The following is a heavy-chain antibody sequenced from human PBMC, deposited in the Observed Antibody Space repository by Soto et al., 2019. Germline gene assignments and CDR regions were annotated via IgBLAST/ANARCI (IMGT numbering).Heavy chain of an antibody. V-gene: IGHV1-2*02. CDR3: AKGGAIVAAGTRVYLYNAMDV. CDR2: INPNSGDT. D-gene: IGHD1-26*01. Sequence: QVQLVQSGAEVKKPGSSVKVSCKASADTFNSYSLSWLRQAPGQRLEWMGWINPNSGDTYLAQRFQGRVTMNRDTSIGTAYMELRGLTSDDTAEYYCAKGGAIVAAGTRVYLYNAMDVWGQGTTVTVSS. J-gene: IGHJ6*02. CDR1: ADTFNSYS.